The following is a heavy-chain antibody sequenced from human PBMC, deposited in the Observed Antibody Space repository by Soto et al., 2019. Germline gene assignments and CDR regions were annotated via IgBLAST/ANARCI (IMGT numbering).Heavy chain of an antibody. V-gene: IGHV1-69*01. CDR1: GGTFSSYA. J-gene: IGHJ4*02. D-gene: IGHD3-22*01. CDR2: IIPIFGTA. Sequence: QVQLVQSGAEVQKPGSSVKVSCKASGGTFSSYAISWVRQAPGQGLEWMGGIIPIFGTANYAQKFQGRVTITADESTSTAYMELSSLRSEDTAVYYCARVNSPYYYDSSGYPRGFDYWGQGTLVTVSS. CDR3: ARVNSPYYYDSSGYPRGFDY.